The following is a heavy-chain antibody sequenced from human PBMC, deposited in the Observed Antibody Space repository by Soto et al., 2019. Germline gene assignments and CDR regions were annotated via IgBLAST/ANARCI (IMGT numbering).Heavy chain of an antibody. CDR1: GYSFTSYG. D-gene: IGHD1-20*01. CDR2: ISAYNGNT. V-gene: IGHV1-18*04. CDR3: ARDPPITGSLRGTPLMAV. J-gene: IGHJ6*02. Sequence: QIQLVQSGAEVKKPGASVKVSCKASGYSFTSYGISWVRQAPGQGVEWMGWISAYNGNTNYEQKFQGRVAMTTDTSTNTAYLELRTLRSDDAAVYYCARDPPITGSLRGTPLMAVWGQGTTVTVSS.